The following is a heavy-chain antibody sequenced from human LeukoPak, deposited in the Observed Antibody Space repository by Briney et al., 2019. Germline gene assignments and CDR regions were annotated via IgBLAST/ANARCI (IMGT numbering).Heavy chain of an antibody. Sequence: GGSLRLSCAASGFTFSSYTMSWVRQAPGKGLEWVSAISGSGGSTYYADSVKGRFTISRNNSKNTLYLQMNSLRAEDTAVYYCAKYYDRSGNTFESWGQGTLVTVSS. D-gene: IGHD3-22*01. J-gene: IGHJ4*02. V-gene: IGHV3-23*01. CDR2: ISGSGGST. CDR1: GFTFSSYT. CDR3: AKYYDRSGNTFES.